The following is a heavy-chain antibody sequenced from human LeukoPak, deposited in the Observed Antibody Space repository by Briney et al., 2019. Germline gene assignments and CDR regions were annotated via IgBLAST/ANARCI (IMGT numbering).Heavy chain of an antibody. V-gene: IGHV4-34*01. D-gene: IGHD6-19*01. Sequence: KTSETLSLTCAVYGGSFGGYYWSWIRQPPGKGLEWIGEINHSGSTNYNPSLKSRVTISVDTSKNQFSLKLSSVTAADTAVYYCARGLIAVAGGYYFDYWGQGTLVTVSS. CDR1: GGSFGGYY. J-gene: IGHJ4*02. CDR3: ARGLIAVAGGYYFDY. CDR2: INHSGST.